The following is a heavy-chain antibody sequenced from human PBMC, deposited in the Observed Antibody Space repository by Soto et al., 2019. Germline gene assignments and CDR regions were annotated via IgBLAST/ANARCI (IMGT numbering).Heavy chain of an antibody. CDR3: ASVTTIWSN. V-gene: IGHV1-46*01. CDR2: VNPYGASS. D-gene: IGHD2-21*02. CDR1: GYSSSNYY. J-gene: IGHJ4*02. Sequence: QVQVVQSGAEVKEPGASVKVSCKASGYSSSNYYTHWVRQAPGQGLEWMGIVNPYGASSNYAQSFQGRVTLTRDTPTNTDYMDLSRLTSDDTAVYYCASVTTIWSNWGQGTLVTVSS.